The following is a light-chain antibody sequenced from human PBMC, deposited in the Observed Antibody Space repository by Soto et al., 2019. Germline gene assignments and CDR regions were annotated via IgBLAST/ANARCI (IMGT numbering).Light chain of an antibody. Sequence: QSALTQPASASGSPGQSITISCTGTSSDVGGYKYVSWYQQHPGKAPKLMIYEVNNRPSGVSNRFSGSKSGNTASLTISGLQAEDEADYYCSSYTSSSTLLYVFGTGTKVTVL. J-gene: IGLJ1*01. CDR1: SSDVGGYKY. V-gene: IGLV2-14*01. CDR2: EVN. CDR3: SSYTSSSTLLYV.